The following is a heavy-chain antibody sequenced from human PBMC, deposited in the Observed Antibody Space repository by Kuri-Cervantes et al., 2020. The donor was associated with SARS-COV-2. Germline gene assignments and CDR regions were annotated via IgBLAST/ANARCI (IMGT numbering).Heavy chain of an antibody. CDR1: GFTFDDYT. Sequence: GGSLRLSCAASGFTFDDYTMHWVRQAPGKGLEWVSLISWDGGSTYYADSVKGRFTISRDNSKNSLYLQMNSLRTEDTALYYCARWSGAYYYHGMDVWGQGTTVTVSS. J-gene: IGHJ6*02. CDR3: ARWSGAYYYHGMDV. CDR2: ISWDGGST. V-gene: IGHV3-43*01. D-gene: IGHD3-3*01.